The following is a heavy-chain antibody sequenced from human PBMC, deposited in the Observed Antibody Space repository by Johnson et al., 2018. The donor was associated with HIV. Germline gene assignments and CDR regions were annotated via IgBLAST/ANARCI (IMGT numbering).Heavy chain of an antibody. CDR1: GFSFSSYW. V-gene: IGHV3-7*05. J-gene: IGHJ3*01. D-gene: IGHD1-14*01. CDR2: INRDGSEK. Sequence: VQLVESGGGLVQPGGSLRLSCAASGFSFSSYWMSWVRQAPGKGLAWVANINRDGSEKYYVDSVKGRFTISRENVKNFVYLQMNSLTAGDTAVYYCVREHRADESFDLWGQGTMVTVSS. CDR3: VREHRADESFDL.